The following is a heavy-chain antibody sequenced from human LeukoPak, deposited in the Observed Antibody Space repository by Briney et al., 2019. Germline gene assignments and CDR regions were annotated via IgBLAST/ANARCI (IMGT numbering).Heavy chain of an antibody. CDR2: IRSDSKTI. Sequence: GGSLRLSCAASGFTVSSNYMSWVRQAPGKGLEWVSHIRSDSKTIVYADSVKGRFTISRDNAKNSLPLQMNSLRAEDTAVYYCARDYNWVFDYWGQGTLVTVSS. CDR1: GFTVSSNY. D-gene: IGHD1-20*01. V-gene: IGHV3-48*01. J-gene: IGHJ4*02. CDR3: ARDYNWVFDY.